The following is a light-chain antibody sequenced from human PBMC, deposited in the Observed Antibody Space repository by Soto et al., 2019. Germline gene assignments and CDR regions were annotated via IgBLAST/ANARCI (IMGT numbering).Light chain of an antibody. Sequence: QSALTQPASVSGSPGQSITISCTGTSSDVGGYNSVSWYQQHPGKAPKVMIYDVSYRPSGVSNRFSGSKSGNTASLTISGLEAEDAAYYYCSSYTSTITRVFGTGTKLTVL. CDR1: SSDVGGYNS. J-gene: IGLJ1*01. CDR3: SSYTSTITRV. V-gene: IGLV2-14*01. CDR2: DVS.